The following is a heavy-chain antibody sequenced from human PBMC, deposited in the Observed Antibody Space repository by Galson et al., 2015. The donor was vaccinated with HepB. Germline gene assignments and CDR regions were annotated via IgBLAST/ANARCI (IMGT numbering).Heavy chain of an antibody. D-gene: IGHD6-19*01. J-gene: IGHJ4*02. CDR1: GFSLGTSGMC. V-gene: IGHV2-70*01. CDR2: IDWDDDK. CDR3: ARMGGTYSSGWFFDY. Sequence: ALVKPTQTLTLTCTFSGFSLGTSGMCVSWIRQPPGKALEWLALIDWDDDKYYSTSLKTRLTISKDTSKNQVVLTMTNMDPVDTATYYCARMGGTYSSGWFFDYWGQGTLVTVSS.